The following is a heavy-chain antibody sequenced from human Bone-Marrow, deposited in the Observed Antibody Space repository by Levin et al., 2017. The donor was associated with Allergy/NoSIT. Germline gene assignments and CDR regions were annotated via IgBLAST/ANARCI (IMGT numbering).Heavy chain of an antibody. J-gene: IGHJ6*02. CDR3: ARGIALRFLEWLYYYGMDV. Sequence: GASVKVSCKASGYTFTSYDINWVRQATGQGLEWMGWMNPNSGNTGYAQKFQGRVTMTRNTSISTAYMELSSLRSEDTAVYYCARGIALRFLEWLYYYGMDVWGQGTTVTVSS. CDR2: MNPNSGNT. V-gene: IGHV1-8*01. D-gene: IGHD3-3*01. CDR1: GYTFTSYD.